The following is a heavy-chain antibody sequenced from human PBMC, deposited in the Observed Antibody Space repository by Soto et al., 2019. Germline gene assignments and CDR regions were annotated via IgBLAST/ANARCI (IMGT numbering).Heavy chain of an antibody. J-gene: IGHJ6*02. V-gene: IGHV1-69*01. CDR2: IIPIFGTA. CDR3: ARERYYGSGSYYTHYYYYGMDV. Sequence: QVQLVQSGAEVKKPGSSVKVSCKASGGTFSSYAISWVRQAPGQGLEWMGGIIPIFGTANYAQKFQGRVTITADESTSTAYMELSSLRSEDTAVYYCARERYYGSGSYYTHYYYYGMDVWGQGTTVTVSS. CDR1: GGTFSSYA. D-gene: IGHD3-10*01.